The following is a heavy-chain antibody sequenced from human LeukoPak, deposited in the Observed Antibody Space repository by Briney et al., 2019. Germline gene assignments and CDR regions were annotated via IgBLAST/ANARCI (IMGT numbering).Heavy chain of an antibody. CDR1: GYSFTSYW. V-gene: IGHV5-51*01. Sequence: GESLKISCKGSGYSFTSYWIGWVRQMPGKGLEWMGIIYPGDSDTRYSPSFQGQVTISADKSISTAYLQWSSLKASDTAMYYCARQFPSSKYGSSGYWVYWGQGTLVTVSS. D-gene: IGHD3-22*01. CDR3: ARQFPSSKYGSSGYWVY. CDR2: IYPGDSDT. J-gene: IGHJ4*02.